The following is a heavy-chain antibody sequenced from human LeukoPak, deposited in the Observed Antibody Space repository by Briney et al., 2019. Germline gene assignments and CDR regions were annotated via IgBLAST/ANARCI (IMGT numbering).Heavy chain of an antibody. CDR2: LYYSGST. V-gene: IGHV4-59*13. CDR1: GGSISSYY. J-gene: IGHJ4*02. CDR3: ARRHVEYSSSSDPYYFDY. D-gene: IGHD6-6*01. Sequence: PSETLSLTCTVSGGSISSYYWTWIRQPPGKGLEWIGSLYYSGSTNYNPSLKRRVTISVDTSKNQFSLKLGSVTAADTAVYYCARRHVEYSSSSDPYYFDYWGQGTLVTVSS.